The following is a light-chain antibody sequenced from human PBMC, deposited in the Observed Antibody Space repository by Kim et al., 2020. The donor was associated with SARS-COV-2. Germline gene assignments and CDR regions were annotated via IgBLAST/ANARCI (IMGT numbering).Light chain of an antibody. J-gene: IGLJ3*02. CDR2: KNN. CDR1: SSNVGSNY. V-gene: IGLV1-47*01. Sequence: QSVLTQPPSASGTPGQRVTISCSGRSSNVGSNYVYWYQQVPGTAPKLLIYKNNQRPSWVPDRFSGSKSGISASLAISGLRSEDEADYYCAAWDDSLSGHWVFGGGTQLTVL. CDR3: AAWDDSLSGHWV.